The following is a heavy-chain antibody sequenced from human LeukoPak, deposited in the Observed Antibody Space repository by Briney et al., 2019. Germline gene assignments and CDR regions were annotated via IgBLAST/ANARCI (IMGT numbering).Heavy chain of an antibody. CDR3: ARHGFWRWDFDY. CDR2: IYTSGST. CDR1: GGSISSYY. D-gene: IGHD5-24*01. Sequence: PSETLSLTCTVSGGSISSYYWSWIRQPPGKGLEWIGYIYTSGSTNYNPSLKSRVTISVDTSKNQFSLKLSSVTAADTVVYYCARHGFWRWDFDYWGQGTLVTVSS. J-gene: IGHJ4*02. V-gene: IGHV4-4*09.